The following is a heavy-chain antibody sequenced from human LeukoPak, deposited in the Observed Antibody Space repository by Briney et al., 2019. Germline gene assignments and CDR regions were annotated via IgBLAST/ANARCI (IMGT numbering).Heavy chain of an antibody. J-gene: IGHJ5*02. CDR1: GFTFSSYA. D-gene: IGHD6-13*01. Sequence: GGSLRLSCAASGFTFSSYAMHWVCQAPGKGLEWLAVISYDGSNKYYADSVKGRFTISRDNSKNTLYLQMNSLRAEDTAVYYCARGSSYSSSWYGQGEWFDPWGQGTLVTVSS. CDR2: ISYDGSNK. CDR3: ARGSSYSSSWYGQGEWFDP. V-gene: IGHV3-30-3*01.